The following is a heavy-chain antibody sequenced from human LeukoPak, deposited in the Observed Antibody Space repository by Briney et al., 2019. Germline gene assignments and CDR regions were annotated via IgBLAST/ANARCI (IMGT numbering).Heavy chain of an antibody. D-gene: IGHD2-15*01. V-gene: IGHV3-23*01. CDR1: GFTFSSYA. Sequence: GGSLRLSCAASGFTFSSYAMSWVRQAPGKGLEWVSAISGSGGSTYYADSVKGRFTISRDNSKNTLYLQMNSLRAEDTAVYCCAKPLRPVVAEYYFDYWGQGTLVTVSS. CDR2: ISGSGGST. CDR3: AKPLRPVVAEYYFDY. J-gene: IGHJ4*02.